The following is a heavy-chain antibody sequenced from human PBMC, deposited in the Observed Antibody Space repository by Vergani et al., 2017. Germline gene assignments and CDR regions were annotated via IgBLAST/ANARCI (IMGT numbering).Heavy chain of an antibody. CDR3: ARDNKQLRPRAFDL. CDR1: GASINNDFYY. J-gene: IGHJ3*01. V-gene: IGHV4-61*02. D-gene: IGHD4-23*01. Sequence: QVPLQESGPGLVKPSQTLSLTCTVSGASINNDFYYWHWIRQPAGKGLEWIGRIYVSGITDHNSSLQSRVSMSVDTSKNQFSLTLTSVTAADTAVYYCARDNKQLRPRAFDLWGKGTMVTVSS. CDR2: IYVSGIT.